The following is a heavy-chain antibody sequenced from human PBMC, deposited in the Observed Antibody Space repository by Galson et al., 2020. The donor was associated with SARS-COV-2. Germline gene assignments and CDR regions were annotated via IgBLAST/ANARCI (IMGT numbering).Heavy chain of an antibody. J-gene: IGHJ4*02. V-gene: IGHV4-31*03. CDR1: GGSISSGGYY. CDR2: IYYSGST. CDR3: ATLDYYGSGRDY. Sequence: ASETLSLTCTVSGGSISSGGYYWSWIRQHPGKGLEWIGYIYYSGSTYYNPSLKSRVTISVDTSKNQFSLKLSSVTAADMAVYYCATLDYYGSGRDYWGQGTLVTVSS. D-gene: IGHD3-10*01.